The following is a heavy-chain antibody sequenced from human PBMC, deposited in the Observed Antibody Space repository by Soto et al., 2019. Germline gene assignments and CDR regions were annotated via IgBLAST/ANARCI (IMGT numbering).Heavy chain of an antibody. CDR1: VGTFSSYS. CDR2: IIPIFGTA. D-gene: IGHD1-26*01. J-gene: IGHJ4*02. Sequence: QVQLVQSWAEVKKPGSSVKVSCKASVGTFSSYSINWVRQAPGQGLEWMGEIIPIFGTANYAQKFQGRVTITADESTSTASMELSSLRSEDTAVYYCARDGGRHSGGIDYWGQGTLVTVSS. CDR3: ARDGGRHSGGIDY. V-gene: IGHV1-69*01.